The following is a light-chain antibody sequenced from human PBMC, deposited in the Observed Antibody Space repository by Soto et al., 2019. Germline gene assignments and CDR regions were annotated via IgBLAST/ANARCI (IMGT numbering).Light chain of an antibody. CDR2: GVS. Sequence: IVLTQSPGTLSLSPGERATLSCRASQSISHRYLGWYQQAPDQAPRLLIHGVSIRATGIPNRFSGSGSGTDFTLTISRLELEDFAVYYCQLHSGSPLTFGQGTNVEIK. CDR1: QSISHRY. V-gene: IGKV3-20*01. J-gene: IGKJ1*01. CDR3: QLHSGSPLT.